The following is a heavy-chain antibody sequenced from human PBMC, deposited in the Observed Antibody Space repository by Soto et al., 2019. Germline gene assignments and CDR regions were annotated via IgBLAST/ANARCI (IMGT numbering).Heavy chain of an antibody. J-gene: IGHJ4*02. CDR2: ISAYNGNT. CDR3: ARGGTPIDS. V-gene: IGHV1-18*01. CDR1: GYTFTNFG. Sequence: QVQLVQSGAEVKKPGASVKVSCKASGYTFTNFGISWVRQAPGQGLEWMGWISAYNGNTNYAQKFQGRVTMTTDTTTGTAYMEVRSLRFVDTAVYYCARGGTPIDSCGQGTLVTVSS. D-gene: IGHD3-16*01.